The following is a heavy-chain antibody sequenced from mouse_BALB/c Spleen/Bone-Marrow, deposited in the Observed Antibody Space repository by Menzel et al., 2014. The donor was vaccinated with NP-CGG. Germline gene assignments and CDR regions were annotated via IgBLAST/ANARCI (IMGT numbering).Heavy chain of an antibody. J-gene: IGHJ4*01. Sequence: EVQLVESGGGLVKPGGSLKLSRTTSGFTFSSYAMSWVRQTPEKRLEWVAVISSGGSDTYYPDSVKGRFTVSRDNAKNTLYLQMSSLRSEDTALYYCARRSDLRASMDYWGRGTSVTVSS. V-gene: IGHV5-9-3*01. D-gene: IGHD3-1*01. CDR1: GFTFSSYA. CDR2: ISSGGSDT. CDR3: ARRSDLRASMDY.